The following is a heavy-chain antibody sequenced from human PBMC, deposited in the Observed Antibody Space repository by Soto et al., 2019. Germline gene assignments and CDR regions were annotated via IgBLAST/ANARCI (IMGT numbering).Heavy chain of an antibody. D-gene: IGHD1-26*01. Sequence: SDTLSLTCTVSGGSISSGDYYWNWIRQPPGKGLEWIGYIYPSGSTYYNPSLKSRVTIVIDTSKNQFSLKLTSVTASDTAVYYCASGPRFDGSYDYWGQGTLVTVSS. CDR2: IYPSGST. CDR3: ASGPRFDGSYDY. V-gene: IGHV4-30-4*02. J-gene: IGHJ4*02. CDR1: GGSISSGDYY.